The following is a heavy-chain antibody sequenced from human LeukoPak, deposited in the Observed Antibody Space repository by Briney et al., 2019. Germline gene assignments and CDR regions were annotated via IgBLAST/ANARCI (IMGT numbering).Heavy chain of an antibody. Sequence: GASVRVSCKASGYTFTHYYMHWVRQAPGQGLEWMGWINTNSGGTNYAQKFQGRVTMTRDTSISTAYMERSRRRSDDTAVYYCARGGGSGSYYNPPYYYYYMDVWGKGTTVTVSS. CDR2: INTNSGGT. D-gene: IGHD3-10*01. CDR3: ARGGGSGSYYNPPYYYYYMDV. J-gene: IGHJ6*03. V-gene: IGHV1-2*02. CDR1: GYTFTHYY.